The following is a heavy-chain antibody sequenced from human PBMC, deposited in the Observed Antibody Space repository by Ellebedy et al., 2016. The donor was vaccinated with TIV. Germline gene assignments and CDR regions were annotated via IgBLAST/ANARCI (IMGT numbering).Heavy chain of an antibody. Sequence: GESLKISCAASGFTLSSYTMNWVRQPLGKGLEWVSSISGDSAYIYYADSVKGRFTISRDNSKNTLFLQMNSLRAEDTAVYYCAKGGQWWPFDSWGQGTLVTVSS. D-gene: IGHD2-15*01. CDR3: AKGGQWWPFDS. CDR2: ISGDSAYI. V-gene: IGHV3-23*01. CDR1: GFTLSSYT. J-gene: IGHJ4*02.